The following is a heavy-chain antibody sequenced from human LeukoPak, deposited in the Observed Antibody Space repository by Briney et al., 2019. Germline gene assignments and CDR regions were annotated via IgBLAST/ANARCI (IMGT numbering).Heavy chain of an antibody. CDR2: SSGSGDST. CDR3: AKARLGLPFDY. D-gene: IGHD3-16*01. J-gene: IGHJ4*02. Sequence: LPGGSLRLSCAASGFTFSSYAMSWVRQAPGKGLEWVSASSGSGDSTYYADSVKGRFTISRDNSKNTLYLHMNSLRVEDTAIYSCAKARLGLPFDYWGQGTLVTVSS. CDR1: GFTFSSYA. V-gene: IGHV3-23*01.